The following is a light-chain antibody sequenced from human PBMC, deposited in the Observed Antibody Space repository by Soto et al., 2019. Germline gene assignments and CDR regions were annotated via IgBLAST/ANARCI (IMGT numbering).Light chain of an antibody. V-gene: IGLV2-23*01. J-gene: IGLJ1*01. CDR3: CSYAGGRTPFV. Sequence: QSALTQPASVSGSPGQSITISCTGTTRDVGSYNFVSWYQQHPGKAPKLMICEDTERPSGISSRFSGSKSDNTASLTISGLQPEDEADYYCCSYAGGRTPFVFGTGTKVTVL. CDR2: EDT. CDR1: TRDVGSYNF.